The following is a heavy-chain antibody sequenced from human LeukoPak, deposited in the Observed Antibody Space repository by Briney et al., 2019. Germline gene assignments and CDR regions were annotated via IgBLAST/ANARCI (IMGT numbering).Heavy chain of an antibody. CDR2: INPNSGGT. CDR3: ARFYYDILTGYSTEIDY. V-gene: IGHV1-2*02. D-gene: IGHD3-9*01. CDR1: GYTFTGHY. J-gene: IGHJ4*02. Sequence: ASVKVSCKASGYTFTGHYMHWVRQAPGQGLEWMGWINPNSGGTNYAQKFQGRVTMTRDTSISTAYMELSRLRSDDTAVYYCARFYYDILTGYSTEIDYWGQGTLVTVSS.